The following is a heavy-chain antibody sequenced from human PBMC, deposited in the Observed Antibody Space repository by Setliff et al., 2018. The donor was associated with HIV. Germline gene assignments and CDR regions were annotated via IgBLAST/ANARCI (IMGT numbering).Heavy chain of an antibody. J-gene: IGHJ6*03. CDR3: ARGSRGYSYAYYYYYMDV. D-gene: IGHD5-18*01. V-gene: IGHV4-61*09. CDR2: IFTSGST. Sequence: PSETLSLTCTVSGGSISSGSYYWSWIRQPAGKGLEWIGHIFTSGSTNYNPSLKNRVTISVDTSKNQFSLKLSSVTAADTAVYYCARGSRGYSYAYYYYYMDVWGKGTTVTVSS. CDR1: GGSISSGSYY.